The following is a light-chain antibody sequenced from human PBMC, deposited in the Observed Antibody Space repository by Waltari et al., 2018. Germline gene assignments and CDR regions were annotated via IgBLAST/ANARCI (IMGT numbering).Light chain of an antibody. CDR3: QSIDVDALT. CDR2: KDT. J-gene: IGLJ2*01. CDR1: VLPTQY. Sequence: SFELTQPPSVSVSPGQTATITCSGDVLPTQYVYWYQQKPGQAPVLLIYKDTERPSGIPERFSGSTSGTGTTVTLTIGGVQAEDEADYYCQSIDVDALTFGGGTKLTVL. V-gene: IGLV3-25*03.